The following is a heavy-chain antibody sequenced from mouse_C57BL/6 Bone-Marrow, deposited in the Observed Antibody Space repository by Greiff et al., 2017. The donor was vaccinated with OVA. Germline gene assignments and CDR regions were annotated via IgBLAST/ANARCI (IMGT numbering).Heavy chain of an antibody. D-gene: IGHD2-3*01. Sequence: VQLQQSGPGMVKPSQSLSLTCTVTGYSITRGYDWHWIRHFPGNKLEWMGYISYSGSTNYNPSLKSRISITHDTSKNHFFLKLNSVTTEDTATYYCARGRWLLHAMDYWGQGTSVTVSS. CDR2: ISYSGST. CDR3: ARGRWLLHAMDY. CDR1: GYSITRGYD. V-gene: IGHV3-1*01. J-gene: IGHJ4*01.